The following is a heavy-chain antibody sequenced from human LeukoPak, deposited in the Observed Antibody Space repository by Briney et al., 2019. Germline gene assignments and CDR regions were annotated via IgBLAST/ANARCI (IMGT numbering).Heavy chain of an antibody. V-gene: IGHV3-30*03. CDR1: GFTFSSYG. D-gene: IGHD6-6*01. CDR2: ISYDGSNK. CDR3: ARDFEVEEYSSSSAYYYYYGMDV. Sequence: GRSLRLSCAASGFTFSSYGMHWVRQAPGKGLEWVAVISYDGSNKYYADSVKGRFTISRDNSKNTLYLQMNSLRAEDTAVYYCARDFEVEEYSSSSAYYYYYGMDVWGQGTTVTVSS. J-gene: IGHJ6*02.